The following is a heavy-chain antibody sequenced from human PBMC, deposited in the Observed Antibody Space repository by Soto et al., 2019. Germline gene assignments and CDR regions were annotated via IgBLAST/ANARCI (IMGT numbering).Heavy chain of an antibody. D-gene: IGHD3-22*01. CDR3: PAMYYYDSSGYKGTLDY. Sequence: GESMKISCKGSGYSFTSYWIGWVRQMPGKGLEWMGIIYPGDSDTRYSPSFQGQVTISADKSISTAYLQWSSLKASDTAMYYCPAMYYYDSSGYKGTLDYWGQGTLVTPSS. CDR2: IYPGDSDT. J-gene: IGHJ4*01. CDR1: GYSFTSYW. V-gene: IGHV5-51*01.